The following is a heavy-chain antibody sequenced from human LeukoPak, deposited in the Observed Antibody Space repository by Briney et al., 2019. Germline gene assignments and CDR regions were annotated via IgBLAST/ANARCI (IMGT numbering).Heavy chain of an antibody. J-gene: IGHJ4*02. D-gene: IGHD1-26*01. Sequence: ASVKVSCKASGGSFSSYVITWVRQAPGQGLEWMGRIIPVLGVSNFAQKSEGRVTITADKSTNTAHMELRRLESGDTAVYYCARTDPRELPYYFDYWGQGTLVTVSS. CDR1: GGSFSSYV. V-gene: IGHV1-69*04. CDR2: IIPVLGVS. CDR3: ARTDPRELPYYFDY.